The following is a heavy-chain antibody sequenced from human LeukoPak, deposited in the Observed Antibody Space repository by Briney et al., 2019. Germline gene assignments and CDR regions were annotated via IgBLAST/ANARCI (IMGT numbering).Heavy chain of an antibody. Sequence: VASVKVSCKASGGTFSSYAISWVRQAPGQGLEWMGGIIPIFGTANYAQKFQGRVTITADESTSTAYMELSSLRSEDTAVYHCATPEGGALDAFDIWGQGTMVTVSS. D-gene: IGHD1-26*01. V-gene: IGHV1-69*01. J-gene: IGHJ3*02. CDR2: IIPIFGTA. CDR3: ATPEGGALDAFDI. CDR1: GGTFSSYA.